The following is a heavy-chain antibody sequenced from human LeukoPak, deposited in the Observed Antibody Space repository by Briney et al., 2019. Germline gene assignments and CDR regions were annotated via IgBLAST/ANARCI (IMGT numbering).Heavy chain of an antibody. CDR3: ATIKRGNIFGYFDF. D-gene: IGHD5-18*01. CDR1: GASFSRHH. Sequence: PSETLSLTCTVSGASFSRHHWGWIRQPPGKELEWITYIFETRTTKDNPSLNSPVTLSAETSKNQFSLRLTSVTAADTAVYYCATIKRGNIFGYFDFWGQGILVTVSS. CDR2: IFETRTT. J-gene: IGHJ4*02. V-gene: IGHV4-59*11.